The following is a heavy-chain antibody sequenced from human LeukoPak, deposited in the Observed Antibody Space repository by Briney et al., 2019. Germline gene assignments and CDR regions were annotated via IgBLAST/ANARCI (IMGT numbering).Heavy chain of an antibody. J-gene: IGHJ5*02. Sequence: SETLSLTCAVYGGSFSGYYWSWIRQPPGKGLEWIGQIHHDGGTNYNPSLRGRVTILIDTSKNQFSLRLSSVTAADTATYCCASHCSGDRCYFNWVDPWGQGTLVTVSS. V-gene: IGHV4-34*01. CDR1: GGSFSGYY. CDR2: IHHDGGT. CDR3: ASHCSGDRCYFNWVDP. D-gene: IGHD2-15*01.